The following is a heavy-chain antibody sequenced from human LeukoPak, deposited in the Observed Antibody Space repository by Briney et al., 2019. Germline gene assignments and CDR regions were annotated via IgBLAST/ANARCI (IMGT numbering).Heavy chain of an antibody. Sequence: VASVKVSCKVSGYTLTELSMHWVRQAPGKGLEWMGGFDPEDGETIYAQKFQGRVTMTEDTSTDTAYMELSSLRSEDTAVYYCATVRLCCGDSGKFDYWGQGTLVTVSS. CDR1: GYTLTELS. CDR2: FDPEDGET. J-gene: IGHJ4*02. V-gene: IGHV1-24*01. D-gene: IGHD4-17*01. CDR3: ATVRLCCGDSGKFDY.